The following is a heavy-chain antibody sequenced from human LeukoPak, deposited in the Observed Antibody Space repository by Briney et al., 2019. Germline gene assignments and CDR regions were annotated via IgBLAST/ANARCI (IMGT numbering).Heavy chain of an antibody. D-gene: IGHD1-1*01. Sequence: SETLSLTCTVSGGSISSYYWSWIRQSPGKGLVWIGYIHYSGSTNYSPSLKSRVTISVDTSKNQFSLNLTSVTAADSAVYYCARVSWFPGTSYYYMDVWGKGTTVTVSS. CDR2: IHYSGST. J-gene: IGHJ6*03. CDR1: GGSISSYY. V-gene: IGHV4-59*01. CDR3: ARVSWFPGTSYYYMDV.